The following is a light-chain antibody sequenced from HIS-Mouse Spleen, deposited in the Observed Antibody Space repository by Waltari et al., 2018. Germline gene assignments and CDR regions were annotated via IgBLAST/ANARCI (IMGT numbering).Light chain of an antibody. Sequence: QSALTQPASVSGSPGQSIPISCTGTRSDVGGYNYVSWYQQHPGKAPKLMIYDVSNRPSGVSNRFSGSKSGNTASLTISGLQAEDEADYYCSSYTSSSTYVFGTGTKVTVL. V-gene: IGLV2-14*03. J-gene: IGLJ1*01. CDR2: DVS. CDR3: SSYTSSSTYV. CDR1: RSDVGGYNY.